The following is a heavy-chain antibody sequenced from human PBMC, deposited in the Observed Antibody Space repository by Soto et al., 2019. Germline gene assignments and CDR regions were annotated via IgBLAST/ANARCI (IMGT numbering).Heavy chain of an antibody. D-gene: IGHD2-15*01. CDR2: ITNDARRN. J-gene: IGHJ4*02. Sequence: GGSLRLTCAASGFSLSSNTNYWVRQLPGTGLEWVASITNDARRNYYADFVKSRVTISIDTSNNKLYLEMNSVRAEDTSLYYYLRVATAMTYDFWGQGTQVTVPS. CDR3: LRVATAMTYDF. CDR1: GFSLSSNT. V-gene: IGHV3-30*04.